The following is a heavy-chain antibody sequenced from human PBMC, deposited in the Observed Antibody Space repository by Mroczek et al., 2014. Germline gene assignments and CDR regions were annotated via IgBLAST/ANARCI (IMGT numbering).Heavy chain of an antibody. CDR1: GGSISSGSYY. CDR2: IYTSGST. CDR3: ARVGTLESSSSWGYYYYYYMDV. D-gene: IGHD6-13*01. Sequence: VQLLESGPGLVKPSQTLSLTCTVSGGSISSGSYYWSWIRQPAGKGLEWIGRIYTSGSTNYNPSLKSRVTMSVDTSKNQFSLKLSSVTAADTAVYYCARVGTLESSSSWGYYYYYYMDVWGKGTTVTVSS. J-gene: IGHJ6*03. V-gene: IGHV4-61*02.